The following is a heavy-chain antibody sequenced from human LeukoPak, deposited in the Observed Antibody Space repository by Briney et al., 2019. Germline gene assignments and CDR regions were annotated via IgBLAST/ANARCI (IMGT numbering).Heavy chain of an antibody. Sequence: ASVKVSCKASGYSFTSYAMNWVRQAPGQGLEWMGWINTNTENPAYAQDFTGRFVFSLDISVSTAYLQISSLKAEDTAVYYCARMGYCTRATCGGAFDFWGQGTLVTVSS. J-gene: IGHJ4*02. CDR2: INTNTENP. V-gene: IGHV7-4-1*02. CDR3: ARMGYCTRATCGGAFDF. D-gene: IGHD2-8*01. CDR1: GYSFTSYA.